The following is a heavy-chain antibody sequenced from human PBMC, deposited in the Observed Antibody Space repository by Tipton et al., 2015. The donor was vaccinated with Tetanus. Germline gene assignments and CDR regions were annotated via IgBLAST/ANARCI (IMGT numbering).Heavy chain of an antibody. CDR3: ARLPKHYSASGST. CDR1: GHNSRSYW. J-gene: IGHJ5*02. D-gene: IGHD3-10*01. V-gene: IGHV5-51*01. CDR2: ISPGDSDA. Sequence: QLVQSGPEVKKPGESLKMSCKISGHNSRSYWISWVRQMPGKGLEWMGIISPGDSDATYSPSFQGQVTISLDKSISTAYLHWSSLKASDTAIYFCARLPKHYSASGSTWGQGTHVTVSS.